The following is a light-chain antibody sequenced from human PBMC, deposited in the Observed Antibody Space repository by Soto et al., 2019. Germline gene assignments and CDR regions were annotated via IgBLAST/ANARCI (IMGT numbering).Light chain of an antibody. J-gene: IGKJ5*01. CDR1: QSLSGGY. CDR2: SAS. CDR3: QQNCILPTT. Sequence: EIVLTQSPGTLSLYPGERANLSCRASQSLSGGYLAWFQQKPGQTRRLLIDSASNRATGIPDRFSGSGDGTDFTLTVRRLEPEDFVVYYRQQNCILPTTFGQGTRLEI. V-gene: IGKV3-20*01.